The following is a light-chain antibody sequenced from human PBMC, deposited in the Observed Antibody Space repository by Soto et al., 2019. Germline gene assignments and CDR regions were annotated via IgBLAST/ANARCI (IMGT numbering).Light chain of an antibody. V-gene: IGKV1-33*01. CDR3: QQYDNLPIS. CDR1: QAITKY. Sequence: DIPMTQSPFCLSASLGDRGNITSPASQAITKYLNWYQKKPGKAPKLLIFDASNLETGVPSRFSGSGSGTDFTFSISSLQPEDSATDDCQQYDNLPISFGQGTRLEIK. J-gene: IGKJ5*01. CDR2: DAS.